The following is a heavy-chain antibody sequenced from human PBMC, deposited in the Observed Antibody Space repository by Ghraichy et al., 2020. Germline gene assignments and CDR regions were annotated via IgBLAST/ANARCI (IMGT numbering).Heavy chain of an antibody. CDR1: GGSISSGDYY. CDR3: ARDLTGGAFDI. Sequence: SETLSLTCTVSGGSISSGDYYWSWIRQPPGKGLEWIGYIYYSGSTYYNPSLKSRVTISVDTSKNQFSLKLSSVTAADTAVYYCARDLTGGAFDIWGQGTMVTVSS. J-gene: IGHJ3*02. D-gene: IGHD3-16*01. V-gene: IGHV4-30-4*01. CDR2: IYYSGST.